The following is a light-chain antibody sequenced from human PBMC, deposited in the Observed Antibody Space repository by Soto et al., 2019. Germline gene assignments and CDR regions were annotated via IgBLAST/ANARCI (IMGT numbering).Light chain of an antibody. CDR1: QSISSW. Sequence: DIQMTQSPSTLSASVGDRVTITCRASQSISSWLAWYQQKPGKAPKLLIYKASILESGVPSRFSGSGSGTYFPLSISSLQPDDFATYYCLQYNSYPWTFGQGTQVALK. CDR2: KAS. V-gene: IGKV1-5*03. CDR3: LQYNSYPWT. J-gene: IGKJ1*01.